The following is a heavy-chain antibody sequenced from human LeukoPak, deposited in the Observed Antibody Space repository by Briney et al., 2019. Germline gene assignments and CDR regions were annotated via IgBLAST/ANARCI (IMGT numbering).Heavy chain of an antibody. J-gene: IGHJ4*02. CDR2: ILSGDST. D-gene: IGHD2-2*01. CDR1: GFIVSSNY. CDR3: ATSPSKGY. V-gene: IGHV3-53*01. Sequence: PGGSLRLSCAASGFIVSSNYMSWVRQAPGKGLEWVSVILSGDSTFYADPVKGRFTISRDNSKNTLYLQMNSLRAEDTAVYYCATSPSKGYWGQGTLVTVSS.